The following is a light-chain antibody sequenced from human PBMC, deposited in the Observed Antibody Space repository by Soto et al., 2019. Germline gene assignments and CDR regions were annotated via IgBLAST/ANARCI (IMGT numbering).Light chain of an antibody. J-gene: IGKJ5*01. CDR1: QSVSSSY. V-gene: IGKV3-20*01. Sequence: EIVLTQSPGTLSLSPGERATLSCRASQSVSSSYLAWYQQKPGQAPRLLIYGASSRATDIPDRFSGSGSGTDFTLTISRLDPDDFAVYYCQQYGSSPLTFGQGTRVDNK. CDR2: GAS. CDR3: QQYGSSPLT.